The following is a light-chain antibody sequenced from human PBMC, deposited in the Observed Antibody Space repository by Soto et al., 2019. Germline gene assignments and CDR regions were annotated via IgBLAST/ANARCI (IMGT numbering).Light chain of an antibody. CDR3: FSFNNTSTNV. Sequence: QSALTLPASLSGSPGQSITISCTGTSSDIGAYDYVSWFQQHPGKAPKLMISEVNNRPSGVSNRFSGSKSGNTAYLTISGLQVEDEAEYFCFSFNNTSTNVLGTGTKVTXL. J-gene: IGLJ1*01. V-gene: IGLV2-14*01. CDR1: SSDIGAYDY. CDR2: EVN.